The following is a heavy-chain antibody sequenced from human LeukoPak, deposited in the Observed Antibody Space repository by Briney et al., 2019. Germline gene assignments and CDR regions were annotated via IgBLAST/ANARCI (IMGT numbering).Heavy chain of an antibody. D-gene: IGHD3-16*01. J-gene: IGHJ4*02. V-gene: IGHV3-30-3*01. CDR1: GFTFSSYA. Sequence: PGGSLRLSCAASGFTFSSYAMHWVRQAPGKGLEWVAVISYDGSNKYYADSVKGRFTISRDNSKNTLYLQMNSLRAEDTAVYYCAGGHYFDYWGQGTLVTVSS. CDR2: ISYDGSNK. CDR3: AGGHYFDY.